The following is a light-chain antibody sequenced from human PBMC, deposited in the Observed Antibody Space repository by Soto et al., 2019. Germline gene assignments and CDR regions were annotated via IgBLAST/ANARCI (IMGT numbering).Light chain of an antibody. CDR3: QQYNSYSRT. CDR2: AAS. V-gene: IGKV1-9*01. CDR1: QDISSY. Sequence: IQLTQSPSSLSASVGDRVTITCRASQDISSYLGWYQQKPGKAPKLLIYAASTLQSGVPSRFSGSGSGTDFTLTINSLQPEDFATYYCQQYNSYSRTFGQGTKVEIK. J-gene: IGKJ1*01.